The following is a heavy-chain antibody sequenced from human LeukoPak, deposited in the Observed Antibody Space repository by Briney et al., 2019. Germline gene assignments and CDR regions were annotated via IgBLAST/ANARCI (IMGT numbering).Heavy chain of an antibody. Sequence: PSETLSLTCTVSGGSISSYYWSWIRQPPGEGLEWIGYIYYSGSTNYNPSLKSRVTISVDTSKNQFSLKLSSVTAADTAVYYCARGRLWFGEFNAFDIWGQGTMVTVSS. J-gene: IGHJ3*02. CDR3: ARGRLWFGEFNAFDI. D-gene: IGHD3-10*01. V-gene: IGHV4-59*01. CDR2: IYYSGST. CDR1: GGSISSYY.